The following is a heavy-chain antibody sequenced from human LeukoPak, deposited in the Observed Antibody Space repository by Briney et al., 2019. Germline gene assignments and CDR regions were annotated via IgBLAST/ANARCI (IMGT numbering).Heavy chain of an antibody. D-gene: IGHD2-21*01. J-gene: IGHJ4*02. Sequence: GGSLRLSCAASGFTFSSYAMSWVRQAPGKGLEWVSAISGSGGSTYYADSVKGRFTISRDNAKNSLYLQMNSLRAEDTAVYYCARDGGDTSYYFDYWGQGTLVTVSS. CDR3: ARDGGDTSYYFDY. CDR2: ISGSGGST. CDR1: GFTFSSYA. V-gene: IGHV3-23*01.